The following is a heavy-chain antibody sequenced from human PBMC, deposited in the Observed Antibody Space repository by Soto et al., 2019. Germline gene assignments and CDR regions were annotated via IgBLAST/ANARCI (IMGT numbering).Heavy chain of an antibody. CDR2: ISYDGSNK. CDR3: AKDRGYCSSTSCYTGMDV. J-gene: IGHJ6*02. D-gene: IGHD2-2*02. Sequence: GGSLRLSCPASGFTFSRYGMHWVRQATGTGLEWVAGISYDGSNKYYADSVKGRFTISRDNSKNTLYLQMNSLRAEDTAVYYCAKDRGYCSSTSCYTGMDVWGQGTTVTV. CDR1: GFTFSRYG. V-gene: IGHV3-30*18.